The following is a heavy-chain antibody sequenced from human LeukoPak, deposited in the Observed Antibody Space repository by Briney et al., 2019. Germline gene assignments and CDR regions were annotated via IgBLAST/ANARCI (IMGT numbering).Heavy chain of an antibody. CDR3: ARDWSATDASDI. CDR2: IYTSGST. Sequence: SETLSLTCTVSGGSISSGSYYWSWIRQPAGKGLEWIGRIYTSGSTNYNPSLKSRVTISVDTSKNQFSLKLSSVTAADTAVYYCARDWSATDASDIWGQGTMVTVSS. V-gene: IGHV4-61*02. CDR1: GGSISSGSYY. D-gene: IGHD6-25*01. J-gene: IGHJ3*02.